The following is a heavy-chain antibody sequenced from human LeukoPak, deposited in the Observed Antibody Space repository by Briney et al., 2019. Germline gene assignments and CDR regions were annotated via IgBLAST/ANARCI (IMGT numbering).Heavy chain of an antibody. CDR3: ARDNSVRDEAWWFNP. J-gene: IGHJ5*02. Sequence: GASVTVSCKTSGYTFTTYGILWVRQAPGQGLEWMGWISGYNGNTNFARKFQGRVTLTRDMSTSTDYLELSSLRSEDTAVYYCARDNSVRDEAWWFNPWGQGTLVTVSS. CDR1: GYTFTTYG. CDR2: ISGYNGNT. V-gene: IGHV1-18*01. D-gene: IGHD5-24*01.